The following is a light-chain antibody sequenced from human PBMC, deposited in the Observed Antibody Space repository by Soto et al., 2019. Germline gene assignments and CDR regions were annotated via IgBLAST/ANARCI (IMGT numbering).Light chain of an antibody. V-gene: IGLV2-14*01. CDR3: SSYSSSITLGV. CDR1: SSDIGGYNY. CDR2: EVT. J-gene: IGLJ1*01. Sequence: QSALTQPASVSGSPGQSITISCTGTSSDIGGYNYVSWYQHHPGRAPKLLIYEVTYRPSGVSNRFSGSKSGNTASLTISGLQPEDEADYFCSSYSSSITLGVFGTGTKLTVL.